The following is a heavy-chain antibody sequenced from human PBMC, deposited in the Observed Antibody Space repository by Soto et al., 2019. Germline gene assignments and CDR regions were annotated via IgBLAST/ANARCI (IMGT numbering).Heavy chain of an antibody. CDR1: GGSISSYY. J-gene: IGHJ6*02. CDR3: ARDQQQLVEGLYYYYYGMDV. CDR2: IYYSGST. D-gene: IGHD6-6*01. V-gene: IGHV4-59*01. Sequence: SETLSLTCTVSGGSISSYYWCWIRQPPGKGLEWIGYIYYSGSTNYNPSLKSRVTISVDTSKDQFSLKLSSVTAADTAVYYCARDQQQLVEGLYYYYYGMDVWGQGTKVT.